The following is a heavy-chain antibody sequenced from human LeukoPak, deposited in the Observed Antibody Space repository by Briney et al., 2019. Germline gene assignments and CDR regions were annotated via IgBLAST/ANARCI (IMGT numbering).Heavy chain of an antibody. V-gene: IGHV4-59*08. D-gene: IGHD1-26*01. CDR1: GGSISSYY. CDR2: IYYSGST. J-gene: IGHJ4*02. Sequence: SETLSLTCTVSGGSISSYYWSWIRQPPGKGLDWIGYIYYSGSTNYNPSLKSRVTISVDTSKNQFSLKLSSVTAADTAVYYCARRGGSRAGGFDYWGQGTLVTVSS. CDR3: ARRGGSRAGGFDY.